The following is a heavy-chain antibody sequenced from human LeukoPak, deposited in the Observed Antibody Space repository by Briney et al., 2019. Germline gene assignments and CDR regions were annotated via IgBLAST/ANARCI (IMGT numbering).Heavy chain of an antibody. J-gene: IGHJ4*02. CDR2: VTGSGGST. Sequence: GASLRLSCVASGSTFSNYAMSWVRQAAGKRLEWVSAVTGSGGSTYYADSVKGRFTISRDNSRNTLFLQMNSLRAEDTAIYYCAKWGDFDILTGYYVSDFWGQGTLVTVSS. CDR3: AKWGDFDILTGYYVSDF. CDR1: GSTFSNYA. V-gene: IGHV3-23*01. D-gene: IGHD3-9*01.